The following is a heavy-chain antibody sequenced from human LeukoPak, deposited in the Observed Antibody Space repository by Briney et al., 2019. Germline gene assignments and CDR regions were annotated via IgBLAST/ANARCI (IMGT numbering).Heavy chain of an antibody. V-gene: IGHV1-8*03. CDR3: ARGVGSSSSWFVYFDY. CDR1: GYTFTSHD. Sequence: ASVKVSCKASGYTFTSHDINWVRQATGQGLEWMGWMNPNSGNTGYAQKFQGRVTITRNTSISTAYMELSSLRSEDTAVYYCARGVGSSSSWFVYFDYWGQGTLVTVSS. CDR2: MNPNSGNT. D-gene: IGHD6-13*01. J-gene: IGHJ4*02.